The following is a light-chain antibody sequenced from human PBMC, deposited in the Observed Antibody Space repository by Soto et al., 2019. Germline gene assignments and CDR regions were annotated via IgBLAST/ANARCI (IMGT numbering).Light chain of an antibody. V-gene: IGKV3-20*01. CDR2: ETS. Sequence: EIVLTQSPGTLSLSPVERATLSCSASQSVRDSHLAWYQQKPGQAPSLLIYETSSMATGIPDRFRGSGSGTEFALTITRVEPEDVAMYFCQQYGSSPGTFGHGTKVEI. CDR1: QSVRDSH. CDR3: QQYGSSPGT. J-gene: IGKJ1*01.